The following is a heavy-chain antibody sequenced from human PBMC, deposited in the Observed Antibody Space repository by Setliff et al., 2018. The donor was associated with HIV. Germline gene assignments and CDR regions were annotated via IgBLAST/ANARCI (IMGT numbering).Heavy chain of an antibody. D-gene: IGHD6-19*01. J-gene: IGHJ4*02. Sequence: SCAASGFTFSTYWMHWVRQAPGKGLVWVSRISRDGSSTSYADSVKGRFTISRDNAKNTLYLQMNSLRAEDTAVYYCALAGRAVYYWGQGTLVTVSS. V-gene: IGHV3-74*01. CDR2: ISRDGSST. CDR1: GFTFSTYW. CDR3: ALAGRAVYY.